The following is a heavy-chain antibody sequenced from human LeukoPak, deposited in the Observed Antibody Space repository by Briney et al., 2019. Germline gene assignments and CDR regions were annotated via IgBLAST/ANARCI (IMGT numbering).Heavy chain of an antibody. CDR3: VRGPYGSSISNWFDP. Sequence: SETLSLTCSVSGGSITGYSWSWIRQTPGKGLEWFGYIYYNGDTHYNPSLNSRLSMSVDTPNKQFSLNLRSVTAADTAVYYCVRGPYGSSISNWFDPWGQGLLVTVFS. D-gene: IGHD3-10*01. V-gene: IGHV4-59*01. J-gene: IGHJ5*02. CDR1: GGSITGYS. CDR2: IYYNGDT.